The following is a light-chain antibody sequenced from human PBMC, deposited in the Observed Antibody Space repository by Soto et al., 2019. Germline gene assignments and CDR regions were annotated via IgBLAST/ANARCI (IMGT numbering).Light chain of an antibody. J-gene: IGKJ1*01. Sequence: IGMTQSPATLSVSPGERATLSCRTSQTIYSNVAWYQQRPGQPPRLLIYRASSRATGIPARFSGSGSGTEFTLTINSLQSEDFAVYYCQQDYNLPTFGQGTTGDIK. CDR2: RAS. CDR3: QQDYNLPT. V-gene: IGKV3-15*01. CDR1: QTIYSN.